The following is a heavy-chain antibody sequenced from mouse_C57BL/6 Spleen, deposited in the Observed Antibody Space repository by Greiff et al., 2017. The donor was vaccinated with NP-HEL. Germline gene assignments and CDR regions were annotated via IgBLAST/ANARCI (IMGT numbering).Heavy chain of an antibody. Sequence: DVMLVESGGGLVKPGGSLKLSCAASGFTFSDYGMHWVRQAPEKGLEWVAYISSGSSTIYYADTVKGRFTISRDNAKNTLFLQMTSLRSEDTAMYYCARSNWNYYAMDYWGQGTSVTVSS. V-gene: IGHV5-17*01. CDR1: GFTFSDYG. CDR2: ISSGSSTI. CDR3: ARSNWNYYAMDY. D-gene: IGHD4-1*01. J-gene: IGHJ4*01.